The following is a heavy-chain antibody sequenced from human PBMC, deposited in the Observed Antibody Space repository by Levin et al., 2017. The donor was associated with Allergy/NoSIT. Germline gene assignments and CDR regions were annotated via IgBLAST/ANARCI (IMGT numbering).Heavy chain of an antibody. CDR2: IYYSGST. J-gene: IGHJ5*02. CDR1: GGSIRSYY. D-gene: IGHD3-10*01. CDR3: ARDSSRGIDP. V-gene: IGHV4-59*01. Sequence: SQTLSLTCTVSGGSIRSYYWSWIRQPPGKGLEWIGYIYYSGSTNYNPSLKSRVTISVDTSKNQFSLKLSSVTAADTAVYYCARDSSRGIDPWGQGTLVTVSS.